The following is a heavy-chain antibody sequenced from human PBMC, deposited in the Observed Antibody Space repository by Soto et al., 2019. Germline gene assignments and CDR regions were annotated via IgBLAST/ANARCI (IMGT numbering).Heavy chain of an antibody. J-gene: IGHJ3*02. D-gene: IGHD3-10*01. V-gene: IGHV4-31*03. Sequence: QVQLQESGPGLVKPSQTLSLTCTVSGGSISSGGYYWSWIRQHPGKDLEWIGYIYYSGSTYYNPSLKSRVTISVDTSKNQFSLKLSSVTAADTAVYYCARTGARMVRGVIGAFDIWGQGTMVTVSS. CDR1: GGSISSGGYY. CDR2: IYYSGST. CDR3: ARTGARMVRGVIGAFDI.